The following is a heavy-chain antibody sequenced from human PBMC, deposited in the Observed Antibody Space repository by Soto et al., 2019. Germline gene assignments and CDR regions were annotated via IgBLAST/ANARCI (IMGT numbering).Heavy chain of an antibody. CDR2: IYPGDSDT. V-gene: IGHV5-51*01. CDR3: ASVNLEYCSGGSCYYGGWFDP. Sequence: GESLKISCKGSGYSFTSYWIGWVRQMPGKGLEWMGIIYPGDSDTRYSPSFQGQVTISADKSISTAYLQWSSLKASDTAMYYCASVNLEYCSGGSCYYGGWFDPWGQGTLVTVSS. D-gene: IGHD2-15*01. J-gene: IGHJ5*02. CDR1: GYSFTSYW.